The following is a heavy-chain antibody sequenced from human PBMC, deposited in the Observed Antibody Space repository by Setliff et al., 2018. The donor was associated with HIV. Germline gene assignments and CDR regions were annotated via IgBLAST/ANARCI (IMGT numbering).Heavy chain of an antibody. V-gene: IGHV1-69*13. CDR3: ARGWGWASGNYPVYYYKMDV. CDR1: GGTFSSYG. Sequence: GASVKVSCKSSGGTFSSYGVTWVRQAPGQGLEWMGGVIPLFGTEKVAQKFQGRVTITADESTNTAYMELSSLRSEDTAVYYCARGWGWASGNYPVYYYKMDVWGKGTTVTVSS. CDR2: VIPLFGTE. J-gene: IGHJ6*03. D-gene: IGHD3-10*01.